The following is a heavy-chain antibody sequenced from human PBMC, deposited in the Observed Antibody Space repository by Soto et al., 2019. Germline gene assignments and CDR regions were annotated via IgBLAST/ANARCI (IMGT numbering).Heavy chain of an antibody. J-gene: IGHJ5*02. D-gene: IGHD3-10*01. CDR3: VSGSFPNWFDP. CDR2: IYWNDDK. V-gene: IGHV2-5*01. CDR1: GFSFSTSGVG. Sequence: QITLKESGPTLVKPTQTLTLTCTFSGFSFSTSGVGVGWIRQPPGKALEWLALIYWNDDKRYSPSLKSRLTITKDTSKDRVVLTMTNMEPVDTATYYCVSGSFPNWFDPWGQGTLVTVSS.